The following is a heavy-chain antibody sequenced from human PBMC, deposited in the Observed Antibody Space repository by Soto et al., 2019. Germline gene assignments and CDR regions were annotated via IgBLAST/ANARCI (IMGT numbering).Heavy chain of an antibody. CDR1: GGSFSGYY. Sequence: QVQLQQWGAGLLKPSETLSLTCAVYGGSFSGYYWSWIRQPPGKGLEWIGEINHSGSTNYNPSLKSRVTISVDTSKNQFSLKLSSVTAADTAVYYCARGPYCSGGSCYLAYYYYMDVWGKGTTVTVSS. V-gene: IGHV4-34*01. CDR2: INHSGST. J-gene: IGHJ6*03. D-gene: IGHD2-15*01. CDR3: ARGPYCSGGSCYLAYYYYMDV.